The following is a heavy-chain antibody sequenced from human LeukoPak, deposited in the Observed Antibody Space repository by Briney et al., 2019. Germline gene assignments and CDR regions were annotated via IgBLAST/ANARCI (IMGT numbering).Heavy chain of an antibody. CDR2: IKHNNGET. CDR1: GYTFTGYY. D-gene: IGHD4-11*01. J-gene: IGHJ4*02. CDR3: ATRDYSNVN. Sequence: ASVKVSCKASGYTFTGYYLHWVWQAPGQGPQWMLWIKHNNGETNYVQKYQGRVTMTSDTSISTAYRELSSLRSDDTAMYYCATRDYSNVNGGQGTLVTVSS. V-gene: IGHV1-2*02.